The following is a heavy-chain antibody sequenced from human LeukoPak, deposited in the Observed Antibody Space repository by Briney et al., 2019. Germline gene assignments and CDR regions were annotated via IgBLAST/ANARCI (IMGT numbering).Heavy chain of an antibody. CDR3: VRIPNSAGFPNWFDP. D-gene: IGHD6-19*01. J-gene: IGHJ5*02. CDR1: GFTFSSYA. V-gene: IGHV3-21*01. Sequence: GGSLRLPCAASGFTFSSYAMSWVRQAPGKGLEWVSSISSSNDYIYYADSVKGRFTISRDNAKNSLYLQMNSLRAEDTAVYYCVRIPNSAGFPNWFDPWGQGTLVTVSS. CDR2: ISSSNDYI.